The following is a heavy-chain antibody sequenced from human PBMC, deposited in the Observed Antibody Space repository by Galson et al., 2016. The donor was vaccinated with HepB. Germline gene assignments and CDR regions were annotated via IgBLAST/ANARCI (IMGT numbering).Heavy chain of an antibody. CDR3: ASQQLWPSFDY. D-gene: IGHD5-18*01. J-gene: IGHJ4*02. V-gene: IGHV3-23*01. CDR1: GFTFSSYV. Sequence: CAASGFTFSSYVMSWVRQAPGQGLEWVSGIVGSGGTTYYAESVQGRFIVSRDNSKNILHLQMDSLRVEDTAIYYCASQQLWPSFDYWGQGILVTVSS. CDR2: IVGSGGTT.